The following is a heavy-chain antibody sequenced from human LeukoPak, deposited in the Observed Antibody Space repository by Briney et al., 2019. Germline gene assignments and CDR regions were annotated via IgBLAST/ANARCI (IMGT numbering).Heavy chain of an antibody. D-gene: IGHD2-21*02. CDR3: ARESCGGDCYPDY. J-gene: IGHJ4*02. V-gene: IGHV3-21*01. CDR1: GFTFSSYS. CDR2: ISSSSSYI. Sequence: GGSLRLSCAASGFTFSSYSMNWVRQAPGKGLEWVSSISSSSSYIYYADSVKGRFTISRDNAKNSLYLQMSSLRAEDTAVYYCARESCGGDCYPDYWGQGTLVTVSS.